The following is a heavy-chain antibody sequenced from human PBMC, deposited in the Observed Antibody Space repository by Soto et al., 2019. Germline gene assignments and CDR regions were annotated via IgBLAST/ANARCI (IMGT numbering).Heavy chain of an antibody. D-gene: IGHD3-3*01. Sequence: QERLVQSGAEVRKPGSSVKVSCKVTGGTSTRYAINWVRQAPGQGLEWMGGIVPMFGTSKYAQKFQGRVTITADTSTKIAYMELRSLRSEDTAVYYCNRGSEYDFWSGYLWAQGTLVSVSS. V-gene: IGHV1-69*06. CDR2: IVPMFGTS. CDR1: GGTSTRYA. J-gene: IGHJ4*02. CDR3: NRGSEYDFWSGYL.